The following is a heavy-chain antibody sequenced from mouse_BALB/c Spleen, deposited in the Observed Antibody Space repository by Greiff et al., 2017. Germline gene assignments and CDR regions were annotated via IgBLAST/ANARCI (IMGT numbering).Heavy chain of an antibody. CDR2: ISYGGST. J-gene: IGHJ3*01. CDR3: ARWTIITTSFAY. CDR1: GDSITSGY. D-gene: IGHD2-4*01. V-gene: IGHV3-8*02. Sequence: EVQLQESGPSLVKPSQTLSLTCSVTGDSITSGYWNWIRKFPGNKLEYMGYISYGGSTYYNPSLKSRISITRDTSKNQYYLQLNSVTTEDTATYYCARWTIITTSFAYWGQGTLVTVSA.